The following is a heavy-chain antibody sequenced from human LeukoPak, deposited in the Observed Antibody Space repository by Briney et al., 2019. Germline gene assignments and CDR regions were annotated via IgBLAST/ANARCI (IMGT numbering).Heavy chain of an antibody. J-gene: IGHJ6*03. Sequence: ASVKVSCKASGYTFTGYYMHWVRQAPGQGLEWMGWINPNSGGTNYAQKFQGRVTMTRDTSFSTAYMELSRLRSDDTAMYYCARAGTVSASYLGNYYYYMDVWGKGTTVTVSS. V-gene: IGHV1-2*02. D-gene: IGHD1-26*01. CDR2: INPNSGGT. CDR1: GYTFTGYY. CDR3: ARAGTVSASYLGNYYYYMDV.